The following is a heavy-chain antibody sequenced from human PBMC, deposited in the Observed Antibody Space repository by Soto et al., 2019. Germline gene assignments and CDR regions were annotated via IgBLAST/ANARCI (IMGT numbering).Heavy chain of an antibody. D-gene: IGHD1-1*01. J-gene: IGHJ4*02. CDR2: IYWDDDK. CDR1: GFSLSTSGVG. V-gene: IGHV2-5*02. Sequence: QITLKESGPTLVKPTQTLTLTCTFSGFSLSTSGVGVGWIRQPPGKALEWLALIYWDDDKRYSPSLKSRLTITKDTSKNQVVLTMTNMDPVDTATYYCAHRHLGQPYNSASYYFDYWGQGTLVTVSS. CDR3: AHRHLGQPYNSASYYFDY.